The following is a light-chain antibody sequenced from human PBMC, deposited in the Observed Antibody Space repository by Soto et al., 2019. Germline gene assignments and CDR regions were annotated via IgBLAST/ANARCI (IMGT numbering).Light chain of an antibody. Sequence: QSVLTQPASVSGSPGQSITISCTGPSSDVGSYNRVSWYQQPPGEAPKLTIYEGSKRPSGVSNRFSGSKSGNTASLTISGLQAEDEANYYCCSYAGSDTMIFGGGTK. V-gene: IGLV2-23*01. CDR2: EGS. J-gene: IGLJ2*01. CDR1: SSDVGSYNR. CDR3: CSYAGSDTMI.